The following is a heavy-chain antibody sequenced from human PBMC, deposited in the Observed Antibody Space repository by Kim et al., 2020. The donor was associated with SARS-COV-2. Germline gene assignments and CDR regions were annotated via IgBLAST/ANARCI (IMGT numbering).Heavy chain of an antibody. J-gene: IGHJ4*02. D-gene: IGHD6-6*01. CDR2: IIPILGIA. Sequence: SVKVSCKASGGTFSSYAISWVRQAPGQGLEWMGRIIPILGIANYAQKFQGRVTITADKSTSTAYMELSSLRSEDTAVYYCARDPGQLAPLGLGEIRFYFYYWGQGPLVTVSS. V-gene: IGHV1-69*04. CDR1: GGTFSSYA. CDR3: ARDPGQLAPLGLGEIRFYFYY.